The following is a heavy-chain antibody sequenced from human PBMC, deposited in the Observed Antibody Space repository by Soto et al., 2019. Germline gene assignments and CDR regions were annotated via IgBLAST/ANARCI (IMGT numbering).Heavy chain of an antibody. CDR2: ISGSGGST. D-gene: IGHD3-3*01. J-gene: IGHJ6*02. CDR1: GFTFSSYA. Sequence: LRLSCAASGFTFSSYAMSWVRQAPGKGLEWVSAISGSGGSTYYADSVKGRFTISRDNSKNTLYLQMNSLRAEDTAVYYCANRPDSYYYYGMDVWGQGTTVTVSS. V-gene: IGHV3-23*01. CDR3: ANRPDSYYYYGMDV.